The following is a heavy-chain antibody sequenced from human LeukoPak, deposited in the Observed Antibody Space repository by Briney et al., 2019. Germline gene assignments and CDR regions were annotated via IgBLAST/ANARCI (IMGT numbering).Heavy chain of an antibody. CDR2: IIPIFGTA. J-gene: IGHJ6*02. V-gene: IGHV1-69*13. CDR3: ARDLAGGSWAYYYYGMDV. Sequence: SVTVSCKASGYTFTSYGISWVRQAPGQGLEWMGWIIPIFGTANYAQKFQGRVTITADESTSTAYMELSSLRSEDTAVYYCARDLAGGSWAYYYYGMDVWGQGTTVTVSS. D-gene: IGHD2-15*01. CDR1: GYTFTSYG.